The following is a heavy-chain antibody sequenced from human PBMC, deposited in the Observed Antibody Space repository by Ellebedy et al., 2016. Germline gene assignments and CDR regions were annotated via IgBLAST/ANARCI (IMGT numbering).Heavy chain of an antibody. D-gene: IGHD3-22*01. Sequence: GESLKISXAASGFTLSSYWMHWVRQVPGKGLVWVSHISSDGIHRNYADSVKGRFTISRDNAKNTLYLQMNSLRAEDTAVYYCVSQIALGYWGRGTLVTVSS. CDR2: ISSDGIHR. V-gene: IGHV3-74*01. CDR1: GFTLSSYW. J-gene: IGHJ4*02. CDR3: VSQIALGY.